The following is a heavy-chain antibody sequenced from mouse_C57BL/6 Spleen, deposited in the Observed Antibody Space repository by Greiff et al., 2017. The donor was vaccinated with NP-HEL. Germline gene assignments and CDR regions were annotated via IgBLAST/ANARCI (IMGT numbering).Heavy chain of an antibody. J-gene: IGHJ2*01. CDR3: ARGGAEGYYGYYCDY. Sequence: VQLKESVAELVRPGASVKLSCTASGFNIKNTNMHWVKQRPEQGLAWIGRIDPANGNTKYAPKFQGKATITADTSSNTAYLQLSSLTSDDTAIYYGARGGAEGYYGYYCDYWGQGTTLTVSS. D-gene: IGHD1-1*01. V-gene: IGHV14-3*01. CDR1: GFNIKNTN. CDR2: IDPANGNT.